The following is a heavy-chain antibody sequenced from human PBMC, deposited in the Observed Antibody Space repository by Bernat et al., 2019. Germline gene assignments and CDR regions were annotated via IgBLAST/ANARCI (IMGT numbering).Heavy chain of an antibody. V-gene: IGHV3-74*01. CDR3: AREGGVKLPTYYYYMDV. D-gene: IGHD4-23*01. CDR2: INSDGSST. Sequence: EVQLVESGGGLVQPGGSLRLSCAASGFTFSSYWMHWVRQAPGKGLVWVSRINSDGSSTSYADSVKGRFTISRDNAKNTLYLQMNSLIAEDTAVYYCAREGGVKLPTYYYYMDVWGKGTTVTVSS. J-gene: IGHJ6*03. CDR1: GFTFSSYW.